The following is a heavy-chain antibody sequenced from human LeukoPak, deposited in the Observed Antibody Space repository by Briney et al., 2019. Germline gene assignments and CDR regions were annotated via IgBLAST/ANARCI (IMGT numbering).Heavy chain of an antibody. CDR3: ARLGIGVVPSAMLGDYYFDY. CDR2: IYYSGST. Sequence: SETLSLTCTVSGGSISSYYWSWIRQPPAKGLEWIGYIYYSGSTKYNPSLKSRVTISVDTSKSQFSLKLTSVTAADTAVYYCARLGIGVVPSAMLGDYYFDYWGQGTLVTVSS. D-gene: IGHD2-2*01. V-gene: IGHV4-59*08. J-gene: IGHJ4*02. CDR1: GGSISSYY.